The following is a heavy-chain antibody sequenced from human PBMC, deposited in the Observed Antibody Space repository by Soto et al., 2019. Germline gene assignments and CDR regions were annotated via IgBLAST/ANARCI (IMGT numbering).Heavy chain of an antibody. CDR1: GFSFSNYE. D-gene: IGHD6-13*01. CDR2: ISSGGSTV. V-gene: IGHV3-48*03. Sequence: GGSLRLSCAASGFSFSNYEMNWVRQAPGKGLEWVAYISSGGSTVHYADSVRGRFTVSRDNARNSLYLQMSTLRVEDTALYYCARDRAAGGYWGQGTLVTVSS. J-gene: IGHJ4*02. CDR3: ARDRAAGGY.